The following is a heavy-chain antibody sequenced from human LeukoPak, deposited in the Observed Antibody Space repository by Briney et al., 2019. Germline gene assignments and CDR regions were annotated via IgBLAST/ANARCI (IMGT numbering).Heavy chain of an antibody. CDR2: INTNTGNP. D-gene: IGHD6-13*01. CDR3: ARTGQQLYYYYMDV. Sequence: ASVKVSFKASGYTFTSYAMNWVRQAPGQGLEWMGWINTNTGNPTYAQGFTGRFVFSLDTSVSTAYPQISSLKAEDTAVYYCARTGQQLYYYYMDVWGKGTTVTVSS. CDR1: GYTFTSYA. V-gene: IGHV7-4-1*02. J-gene: IGHJ6*03.